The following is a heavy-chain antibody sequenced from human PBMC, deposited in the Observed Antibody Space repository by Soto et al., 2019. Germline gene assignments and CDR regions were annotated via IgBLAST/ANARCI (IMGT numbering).Heavy chain of an antibody. CDR1: GFTFSSYS. V-gene: IGHV3-21*01. CDR3: ARGGRDLNDAFDI. J-gene: IGHJ3*02. CDR2: ISSSSSYI. Sequence: GGSLRLSCAASGFTFSSYSMNWVRQAPGKGLEWVSSISSSSSYIYYADSVKGRFTISRDNAKNSLYLQMNSLRAEDTAVYYCARGGRDLNDAFDIWGQGTMVTVSS.